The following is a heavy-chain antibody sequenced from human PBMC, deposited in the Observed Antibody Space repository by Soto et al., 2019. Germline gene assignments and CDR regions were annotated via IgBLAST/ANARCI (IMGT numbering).Heavy chain of an antibody. CDR2: ISSSSTTI. Sequence: PGGSLRLSCAASGFTFSSYSMNWVRQAPGKGLEWVSYISSSSTTIYYADSVKGRLTISRDNSKNTLYLQMNSLRAEDTAVYYCAKVLPYEQQLVLRYYYYYGMDVWGQGTTVTVSS. V-gene: IGHV3-48*01. CDR3: AKVLPYEQQLVLRYYYYYGMDV. J-gene: IGHJ6*02. D-gene: IGHD6-13*01. CDR1: GFTFSSYS.